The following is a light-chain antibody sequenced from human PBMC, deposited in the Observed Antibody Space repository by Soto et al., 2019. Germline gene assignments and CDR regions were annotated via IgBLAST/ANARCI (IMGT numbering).Light chain of an antibody. CDR2: GAS. CDR1: RGVSANY. CDR3: QQYGSLSWT. V-gene: IGKV3-20*01. Sequence: ENLLTQSPGTLSLSPGEGATLSCRASRGVSANYLAWYQQKPGQAPTLLIYGASIRAAGIPDRFSGSGSGTDFTLTISSLEPEDFAVYYCQQYGSLSWTFGQGTKVDI. J-gene: IGKJ1*01.